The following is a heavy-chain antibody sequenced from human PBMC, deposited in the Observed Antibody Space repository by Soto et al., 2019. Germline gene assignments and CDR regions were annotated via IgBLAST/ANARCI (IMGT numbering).Heavy chain of an antibody. CDR2: IWYDGSNK. CDR3: ARDGSAVAGTMGFDY. CDR1: GFTFSSYG. Sequence: GGSLRLSCAASGFTFSSYGMNWVRQAPGKGLEWVADIWYDGSNKYYADSVKGRFTISRDNSKNTLYLQMNSLRAEDTAVYYCARDGSAVAGTMGFDYWGQGTLVTVSS. J-gene: IGHJ4*02. V-gene: IGHV3-33*01. D-gene: IGHD6-19*01.